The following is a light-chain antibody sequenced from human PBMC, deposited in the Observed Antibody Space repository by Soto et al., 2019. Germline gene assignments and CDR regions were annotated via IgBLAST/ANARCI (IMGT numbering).Light chain of an antibody. CDR2: AAS. CDR3: QQYYSYPRT. V-gene: IGKV1-8*01. CDR1: QGISSY. J-gene: IGKJ3*01. Sequence: AIRMTQSPSSFSASTGDRVTITCRASQGISSYLAWYQQKPGKAPKLLIYAASTLASGVPSRFSGSGSGTDFTLTISCLQSEDFATYYCQQYYSYPRTFGPGTKVDIK.